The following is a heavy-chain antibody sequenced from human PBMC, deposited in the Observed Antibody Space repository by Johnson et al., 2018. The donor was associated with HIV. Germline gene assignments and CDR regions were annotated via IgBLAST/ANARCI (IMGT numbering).Heavy chain of an antibody. CDR1: GFTFSSYA. Sequence: MQLVESGGGVVQPGRSLRLSCAASGFTFSSYAMSWVRQAPGKGLEWVSAISGSGGSTYYADSVKGRFTISRDNSKNTLYLQMNSLRAEDTAVYFCARGPIADDAFDIWGQGTMVTVSS. J-gene: IGHJ3*02. CDR2: ISGSGGST. CDR3: ARGPIADDAFDI. V-gene: IGHV3-23*04.